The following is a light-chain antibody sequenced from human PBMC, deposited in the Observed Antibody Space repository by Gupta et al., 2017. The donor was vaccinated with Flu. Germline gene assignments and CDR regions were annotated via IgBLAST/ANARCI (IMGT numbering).Light chain of an antibody. J-gene: IGLJ2*01. V-gene: IGLV1-47*01. CDR3: AAWDDSLSGHVV. Sequence: QSVLTQPPSASGTPGQRVTISCSGSSSNIGSNYVYWYQQLPGTAPKLLIYRNNQRPSGVPDRFSGSKSGTSASLAISXLXYEDEAXYYCAAWDDSLSGHVVFGGGTKLTVL. CDR2: RNN. CDR1: SSNIGSNY.